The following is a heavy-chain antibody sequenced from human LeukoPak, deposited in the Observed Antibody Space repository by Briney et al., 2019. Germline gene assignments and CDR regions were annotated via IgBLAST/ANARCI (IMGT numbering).Heavy chain of an antibody. J-gene: IGHJ5*02. D-gene: IGHD2-15*01. CDR3: ARDLVVAATDWFDP. CDR2: IYTSGST. V-gene: IGHV4-61*02. Sequence: SETLSLTCTVSGGSISSGSYYWSWIRQPAGKGLEWIGRIYTSGSTNCNPSLKSRVTISVDTSKNQFSLKLSSVTAADTAVYYCARDLVVAATDWFDPWGQGTLVTVSS. CDR1: GGSISSGSYY.